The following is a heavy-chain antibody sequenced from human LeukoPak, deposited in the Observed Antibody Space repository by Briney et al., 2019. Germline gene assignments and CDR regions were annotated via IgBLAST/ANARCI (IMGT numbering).Heavy chain of an antibody. CDR3: ARVTRSGIYSSSWLFDY. Sequence: ASVKVSCKASGYTFTSYDINWVRQATGQGLEWMGWISAYNGNTNYAQKLQGRVTMTTDTSTSTAYMELRSLRSDDTAVYYCARVTRSGIYSSSWLFDYWGQGTLVTVSS. CDR2: ISAYNGNT. D-gene: IGHD6-13*01. CDR1: GYTFTSYD. J-gene: IGHJ4*02. V-gene: IGHV1-18*01.